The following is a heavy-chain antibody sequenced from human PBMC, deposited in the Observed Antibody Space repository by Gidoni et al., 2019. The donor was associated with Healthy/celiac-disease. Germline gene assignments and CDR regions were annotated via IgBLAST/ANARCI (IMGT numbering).Heavy chain of an antibody. CDR2: INHSGST. Sequence: QVQLQQWGAGLLKPSETLSLTCAVYGGSFSGYYWSWIRQPPGKGLEWIGEINHSGSTNYNPSLKSRVTISVDTSKNQFSLKLSSVTAADTAVYYCARGLPRVDYGGKRWYYFDYWGQGTLVTVSS. J-gene: IGHJ4*02. CDR3: ARGLPRVDYGGKRWYYFDY. D-gene: IGHD4-17*01. CDR1: GGSFSGYY. V-gene: IGHV4-34*01.